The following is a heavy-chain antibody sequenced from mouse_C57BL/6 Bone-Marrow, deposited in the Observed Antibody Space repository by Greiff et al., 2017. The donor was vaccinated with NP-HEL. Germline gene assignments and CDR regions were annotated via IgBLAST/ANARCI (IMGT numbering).Heavy chain of an antibody. CDR2: SRNKANDYTT. Sequence: EVNVVDSGGGLVQSGRSLRLSCATSGFTFSDFYMEWVRQAPGKGLEWIAASRNKANDYTTEYSASVKGRFIVSRDTSQSILYLQMNALRAEDTAIYYCARDAGDWYFDVWGTGTTVTVSS. V-gene: IGHV7-1*01. J-gene: IGHJ1*03. CDR3: ARDAGDWYFDV. CDR1: GFTFSDFY.